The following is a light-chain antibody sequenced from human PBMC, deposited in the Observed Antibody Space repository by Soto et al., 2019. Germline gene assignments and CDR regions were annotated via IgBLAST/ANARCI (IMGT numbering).Light chain of an antibody. J-gene: IGLJ1*01. CDR1: MRDVGAYNL. Sequence: QSVLTQPASVSGSPGQSITISCAGTMRDVGAYNLVSWYQQHPGRAPQLIIYEVRNRPSGISFRFSGSKSGNTASLTISGLQAEDEADYYCSSYTTSSTRVFGTGTKVTVL. V-gene: IGLV2-14*01. CDR3: SSYTTSSTRV. CDR2: EVR.